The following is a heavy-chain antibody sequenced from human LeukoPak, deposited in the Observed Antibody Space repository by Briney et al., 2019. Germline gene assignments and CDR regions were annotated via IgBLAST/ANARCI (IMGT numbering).Heavy chain of an antibody. CDR2: ISSGHSTI. CDR3: ARRPMGYYSMDV. J-gene: IGHJ6*03. D-gene: IGHD5-24*01. Sequence: GGSLRLSCAASGFTFSNYHMNWVRQAPGKGLGWGSYISSGHSTIHYAASVKGRFTISRDNARNSLYLQMNSLRAEDTAVYYCARRPMGYYSMDVWGKGTTVTVSS. V-gene: IGHV3-48*01. CDR1: GFTFSNYH.